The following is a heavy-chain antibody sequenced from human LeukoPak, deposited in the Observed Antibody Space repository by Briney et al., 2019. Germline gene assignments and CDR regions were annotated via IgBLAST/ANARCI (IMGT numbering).Heavy chain of an antibody. J-gene: IGHJ4*02. D-gene: IGHD3-9*01. Sequence: PSQTLSLTCSVSGDSISSRDYYWRWIRQPPGKGLEWIGYIYYSGSTSYNPSLKSRVTISLDRSQNQVTLSLTSVTAADTAVYYCARGRWAILTAYDYWGRGTLVTVAS. CDR3: ARGRWAILTAYDY. CDR2: IYYSGST. V-gene: IGHV4-30-4*08. CDR1: GDSISSRDYY.